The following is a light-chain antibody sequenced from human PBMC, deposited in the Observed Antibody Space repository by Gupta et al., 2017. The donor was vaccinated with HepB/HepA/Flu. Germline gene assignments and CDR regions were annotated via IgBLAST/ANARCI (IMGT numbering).Light chain of an antibody. V-gene: IGKV1-33*01. CDR3: QQYDNLPLT. J-gene: IGKJ4*01. CDR2: AAS. Sequence: DVQMTQSPSSLSSSVGGRVPITCQASQDISNYLTWYQQKPGKAPKLLIYAASNLETGVPSRFSGSGSGTYFTFLISSLQPEDIATYYCQQYDNLPLTFGGGTKVEIK. CDR1: QDISNY.